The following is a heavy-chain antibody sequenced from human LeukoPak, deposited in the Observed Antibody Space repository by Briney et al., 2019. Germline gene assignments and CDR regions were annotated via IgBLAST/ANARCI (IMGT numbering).Heavy chain of an antibody. CDR2: ISWNSGSI. CDR3: AKDHYSNYDTDY. J-gene: IGHJ4*02. Sequence: GRSLRLSCAASGFTFDDYAMHWVRQAPGKGLEWVSGISWNSGSIGYADSVKGRFTISRDNAKNSLYLQMNSLRAEDTAVYYCAKDHYSNYDTDYWGQGTLVTVSS. D-gene: IGHD4-11*01. V-gene: IGHV3-9*01. CDR1: GFTFDDYA.